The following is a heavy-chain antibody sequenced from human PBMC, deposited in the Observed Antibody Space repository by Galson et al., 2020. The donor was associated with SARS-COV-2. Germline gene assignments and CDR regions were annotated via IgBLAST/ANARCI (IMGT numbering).Heavy chain of an antibody. CDR3: ATASRATGYTSTWYSILNWFDS. V-gene: IGHV3-48*04. CDR2: ISSSSSTI. CDR1: GFPFSSYT. Sequence: GASLRLSCAASGFPFSSYTMNWVRQAPGKGLEWVSYISSSSSTIYYADSVKGRFTISRDNAKNSLYLQMNSLRAEDTAVYYCATASRATGYTSTWYSILNWFDSWGQGTLVTVSS. J-gene: IGHJ5*01. D-gene: IGHD6-13*01.